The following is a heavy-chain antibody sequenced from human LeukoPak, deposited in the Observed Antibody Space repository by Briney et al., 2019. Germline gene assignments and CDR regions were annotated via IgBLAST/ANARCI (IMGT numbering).Heavy chain of an antibody. V-gene: IGHV3-23*01. CDR2: LSGSGGST. Sequence: GGSLGPSCGASGFTFSSDAMNWVRHAPGKGLDWVSALSGSGGSTSYADSVKGRFTISRDNSRDTLYLQMKSLRAEDTAVYYCAKTPRNSGWWIDYWGQGTLVTVSS. J-gene: IGHJ4*02. D-gene: IGHD6-19*01. CDR1: GFTFSSDA. CDR3: AKTPRNSGWWIDY.